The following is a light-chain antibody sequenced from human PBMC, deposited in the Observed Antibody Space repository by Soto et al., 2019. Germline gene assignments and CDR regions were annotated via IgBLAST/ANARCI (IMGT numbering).Light chain of an antibody. Sequence: QSALTQPASVSGSTGQSITISCTGNSSDVGGYNYVSWYQQHPGKAPKLMIYEVSNRPSGVSNRFSGSKSGNTASLTISGLQAEDEADYYCSSYTSSSTPVVFGGVTKLTVL. V-gene: IGLV2-14*01. CDR3: SSYTSSSTPVV. J-gene: IGLJ2*01. CDR1: SSDVGGYNY. CDR2: EVS.